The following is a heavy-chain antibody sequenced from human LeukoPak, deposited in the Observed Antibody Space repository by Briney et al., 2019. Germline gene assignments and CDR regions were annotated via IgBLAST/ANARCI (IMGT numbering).Heavy chain of an antibody. Sequence: PGGSLRLSCEASEFTFNSYAMTWFLQAQGKGLEWVAAFDGDGAGTHYADSVKGRFTISRDNSKNTLYLQMNSLRAEDSAFFFQAKDGIRDGNRYFDYWGQGTPVTVSS. V-gene: IGHV3-23*01. J-gene: IGHJ4*02. CDR1: EFTFNSYA. D-gene: IGHD5-24*01. CDR3: AKDGIRDGNRYFDY. CDR2: FDGDGAGT.